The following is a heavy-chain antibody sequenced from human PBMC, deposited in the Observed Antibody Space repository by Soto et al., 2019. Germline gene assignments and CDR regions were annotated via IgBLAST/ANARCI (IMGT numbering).Heavy chain of an antibody. CDR3: AKGSRHYFDY. CDR2: ISGSGGSA. J-gene: IGHJ4*02. Sequence: GGSLRLSRAAFGFTFSSYALSWVRQAPGKGLEWVSAISGSGGSAYYADSVKGRFTISRDNSKNTLYLQMNSLRAEDTAVYYCAKGSRHYFDYWGQGTLVTVSS. V-gene: IGHV3-23*01. CDR1: GFTFSSYA.